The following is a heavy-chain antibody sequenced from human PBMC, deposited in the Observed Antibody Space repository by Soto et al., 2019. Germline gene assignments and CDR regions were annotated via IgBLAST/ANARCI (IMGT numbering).Heavy chain of an antibody. CDR3: AREYGMDV. J-gene: IGHJ6*02. Sequence: GASVKVSCKASGYSFHTYAISWVRQAPGQGLEWVGWISGYNGNTNYAEKFQGRVTLTTDTSTKTAFMELRGLTSDDTAVYYCAREYGMDVWGQGTTVTV. CDR1: GYSFHTYA. CDR2: ISGYNGNT. V-gene: IGHV1-18*01.